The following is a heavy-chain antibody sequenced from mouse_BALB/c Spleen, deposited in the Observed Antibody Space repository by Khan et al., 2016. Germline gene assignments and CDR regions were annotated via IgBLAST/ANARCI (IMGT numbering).Heavy chain of an antibody. D-gene: IGHD2-4*01. J-gene: IGHJ4*01. CDR2: INTYTGEP. Sequence: QIQLVQSGPELKKPGETVKISCKASGYTFTNYGMNWVKQAPGKGLKWMGWINTYTGEPTYADDFKGRFAFSLETSASTAHLQINNPKNEDTATYFCAREGLRRTGYAMDYWGQGTSVTVSS. CDR3: AREGLRRTGYAMDY. CDR1: GYTFTNYG. V-gene: IGHV9-3-1*01.